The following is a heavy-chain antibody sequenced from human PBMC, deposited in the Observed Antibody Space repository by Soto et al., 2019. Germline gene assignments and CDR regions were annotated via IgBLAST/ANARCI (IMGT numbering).Heavy chain of an antibody. CDR3: AKGTSLDYYDISGYYWTGFFDY. V-gene: IGHV3-23*01. CDR2: ISGIGGST. D-gene: IGHD3-22*01. CDR1: GFTFSSYA. J-gene: IGHJ4*02. Sequence: GSLRLSCAASGFTFSSYAMSWVRQAPGKGLEWVSAISGIGGSTYYADSVKGRFTISRDNTKNTLYLQMNSLRAEDTAVYYCAKGTSLDYYDISGYYWTGFFDYWGQGTLVTVSS.